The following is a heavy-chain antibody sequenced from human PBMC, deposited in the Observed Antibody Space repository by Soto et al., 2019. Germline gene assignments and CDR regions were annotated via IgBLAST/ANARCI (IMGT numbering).Heavy chain of an antibody. CDR2: TSGSGGST. CDR3: AKDLDIVVVPAANRY. V-gene: IGHV3-23*01. D-gene: IGHD2-2*03. Sequence: EVQLLESGGGLVQPGGSLRLSCAASGFTFSSYAMSWVRQAPGKGLEWVSATSGSGGSTYYADSVKGRFTISRDNSKNALYQQMDSLRAEDTAVYYCAKDLDIVVVPAANRYWGQGTLVTVSS. CDR1: GFTFSSYA. J-gene: IGHJ4*02.